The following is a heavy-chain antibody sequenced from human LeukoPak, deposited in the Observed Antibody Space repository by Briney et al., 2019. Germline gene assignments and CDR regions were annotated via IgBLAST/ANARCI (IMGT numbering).Heavy chain of an antibody. V-gene: IGHV1-8*01. J-gene: IGHJ5*02. CDR3: ARGQIRYYDSSGYST. CDR1: GYTFTSYD. D-gene: IGHD3-22*01. Sequence: ASVKVSFKASGYTFTSYDINWVRQATGQGLEWMGWMNPNSGNTGYAQKFQGRVTMTRNTSISTAYMELSSLRSEDTAVYYCARGQIRYYDSSGYSTWGQGTLVTVSS. CDR2: MNPNSGNT.